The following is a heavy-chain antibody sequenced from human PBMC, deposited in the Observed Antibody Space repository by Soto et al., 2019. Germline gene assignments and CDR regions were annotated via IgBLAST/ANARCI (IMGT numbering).Heavy chain of an antibody. CDR3: VRDRSYPFYFDS. J-gene: IGHJ4*02. CDR1: VYSFTGYI. V-gene: IGHV1-2*02. Sequence: APVKVSCKAAVYSFTGYIIHWVRQAPGKGLEWMGCINPYSGGTNSAQNVQGRVTMTRDTSISTAYMELTSLRSDDTGVYCCVRDRSYPFYFDSWGRGTLVTVSS. D-gene: IGHD3-10*01. CDR2: INPYSGGT.